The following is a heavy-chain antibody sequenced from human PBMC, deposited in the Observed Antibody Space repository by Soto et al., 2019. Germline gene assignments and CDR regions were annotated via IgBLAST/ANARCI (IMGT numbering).Heavy chain of an antibody. CDR1: GESFSGYY. CDR2: IHDSGST. V-gene: IGHV4-34*01. CDR3: ASGVRRPISWYSDY. Sequence: SETLSLTCAVYGESFSGYYWSWIRQPPGKGLEWIGEIHDSGSTNYNPSLKSRLIISVDTSRNQFSLKLSSVTAADTAVYYCASGVRRPISWYSDYWGQGSLVTVSS. J-gene: IGHJ4*02. D-gene: IGHD6-13*01.